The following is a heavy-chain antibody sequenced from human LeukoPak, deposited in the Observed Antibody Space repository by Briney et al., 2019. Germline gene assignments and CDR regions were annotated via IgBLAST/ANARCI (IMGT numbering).Heavy chain of an antibody. CDR1: GYTFTTYG. V-gene: IGHV1-18*01. J-gene: IGHJ4*02. CDR3: GRDGGTFPDF. CDR2: INAYNGNT. D-gene: IGHD1-26*01. Sequence: ASVKVSCKTSGYTFTTYGISWVRQAPGQGLEWMGWINAYNGNTNYVQNFQGRLIMTTDTSTSTAYLELRSLRSDDTAVYYCGRDGGTFPDFWGQGALVTVSS.